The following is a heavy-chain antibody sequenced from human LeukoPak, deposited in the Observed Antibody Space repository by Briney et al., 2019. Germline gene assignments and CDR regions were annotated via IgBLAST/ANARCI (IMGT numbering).Heavy chain of an antibody. Sequence: ASVKVSCKTSGYTFTDYYLHWVRQAPGQGLEWMGWINPNSGGTSSAQKFQGRVTMTRETSISTDYMEVSWLTSDDTAIYYCARADRLHGGPYLIGPWGQGTLVTVSS. D-gene: IGHD2-21*01. CDR2: INPNSGGT. CDR1: GYTFTDYY. V-gene: IGHV1-2*02. J-gene: IGHJ5*02. CDR3: ARADRLHGGPYLIGP.